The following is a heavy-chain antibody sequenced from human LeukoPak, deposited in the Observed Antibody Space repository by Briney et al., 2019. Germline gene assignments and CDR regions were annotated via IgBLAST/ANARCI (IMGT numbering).Heavy chain of an antibody. CDR2: ISPIFEKA. CDR1: GGTFSSYG. V-gene: IGHV1-69*04. CDR3: TRSSASYEIDY. D-gene: IGHD1-26*01. Sequence: ASVKVSCKASGGTFSSYGISWVRQAPGLGLEWMGRISPIFEKANYAQKFQGRVTITADKSTNTAYMELSSLRSEDTAVYYCTRSSASYEIDYWGQGTLVTVSS. J-gene: IGHJ4*02.